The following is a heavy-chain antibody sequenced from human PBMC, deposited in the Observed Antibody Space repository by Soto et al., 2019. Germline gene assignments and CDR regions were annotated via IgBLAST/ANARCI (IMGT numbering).Heavy chain of an antibody. CDR2: ISGSGGST. CDR3: AKDLYSLVATTYFDY. V-gene: IGHV3-23*01. Sequence: GGSLRLSCAASGFTFSSYAMSWVRQAPGKGLEWVSAISGSGGSTYYADSVKGRFTISRDNSKNTLYLQMNSLGAEDTAVYYCAKDLYSLVATTYFDYWGQGTLVTVSS. J-gene: IGHJ4*02. CDR1: GFTFSSYA. D-gene: IGHD5-12*01.